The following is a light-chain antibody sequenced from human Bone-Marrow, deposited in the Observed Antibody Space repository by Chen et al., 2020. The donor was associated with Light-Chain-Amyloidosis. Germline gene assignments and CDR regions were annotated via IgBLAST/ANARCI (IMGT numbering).Light chain of an antibody. CDR3: QVWDRSSDRPV. CDR1: NIGSTS. J-gene: IGLJ3*02. CDR2: DDC. Sequence: SYVLTHPSSVSVAPGQTATIACGGTNIGSTSVHWYQQPPGQPPLLVVYDDCDRPAGIPGRLSGSNARNTATLTISRVEAGDEADYYCQVWDRSSDRPVFGGGTKLTVL. V-gene: IGLV3-21*02.